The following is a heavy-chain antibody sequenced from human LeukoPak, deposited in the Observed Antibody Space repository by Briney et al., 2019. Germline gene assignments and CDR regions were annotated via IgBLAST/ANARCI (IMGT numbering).Heavy chain of an antibody. CDR2: ISYDGSNK. Sequence: GGSLRLSCAASGFTFSSYGMHWVRQAPGKGLEWVAVISYDGSNKYYADSVKGRFTISRDNSKNTLYPQMNSLRAEDTAVYYCAKDPGVGAHAAYYYGMDVWGQGTTVTVSS. V-gene: IGHV3-30*18. CDR3: AKDPGVGAHAAYYYGMDV. J-gene: IGHJ6*02. CDR1: GFTFSSYG. D-gene: IGHD1-26*01.